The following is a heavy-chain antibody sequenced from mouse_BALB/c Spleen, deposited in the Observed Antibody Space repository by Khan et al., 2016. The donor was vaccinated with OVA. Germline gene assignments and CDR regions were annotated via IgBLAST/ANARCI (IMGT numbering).Heavy chain of an antibody. Sequence: EVQLQQSGPELMKPGASVKISCKASGYSFTSYYIHWVMQSHGKSLEWIGYIDPFSDTTTYNQKFKGKATLTVDKSSSTAYIQLSNLTSEDSAVYYCTRHGYVTWFTYWGQGTLVTVSA. J-gene: IGHJ3*01. CDR1: GYSFTSYY. CDR2: IDPFSDTT. CDR3: TRHGYVTWFTY. V-gene: IGHV1-31*01. D-gene: IGHD2-2*01.